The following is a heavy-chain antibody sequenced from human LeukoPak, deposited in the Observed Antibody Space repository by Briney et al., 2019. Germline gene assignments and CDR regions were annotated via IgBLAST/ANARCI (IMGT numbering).Heavy chain of an antibody. CDR1: GFTFSNYG. CDR2: ISGSGGST. V-gene: IGHV3-23*01. CDR3: AKDGTGCGGDCYSDY. J-gene: IGHJ4*02. D-gene: IGHD2-21*02. Sequence: GSLRLSCAASGFTFSNYGMSWVRQAPGKGLEWVSAISGSGGSTYYADSVKGRFTISRDNSKNKLYLQMNSLRAEDTAVYYCAKDGTGCGGDCYSDYWGQGTLLTVSS.